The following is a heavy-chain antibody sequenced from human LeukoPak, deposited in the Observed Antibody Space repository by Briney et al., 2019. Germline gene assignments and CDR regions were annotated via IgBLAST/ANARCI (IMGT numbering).Heavy chain of an antibody. CDR2: IYYSGST. CDR3: ARASGSSWYGYFDY. D-gene: IGHD6-13*01. J-gene: IGHJ4*02. Sequence: SETLSLTCTVSGSSISSGGYYWSWIRQHPGKGLEWIGYIYYSGSTYYNPSLKSRVTISVDTSKNQFSLKLSSVTAADTAVYYCARASGSSWYGYFDYWGQGTLVTVSS. CDR1: GSSISSGGYY. V-gene: IGHV4-31*03.